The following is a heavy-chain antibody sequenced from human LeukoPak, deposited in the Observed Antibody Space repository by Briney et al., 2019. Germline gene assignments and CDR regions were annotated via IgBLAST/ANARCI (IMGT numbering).Heavy chain of an antibody. CDR1: GGSISSYF. D-gene: IGHD4-23*01. CDR2: IYTSGTT. J-gene: IGHJ4*02. Sequence: PSETLSLTCTVSGGSISSYFWTWIRQPAGKGLEWIGRIYTSGTTNYNPSLKSRVTMSVDTSKNQLSLNLTPVTAADTAIYYCARESTVVNRGIDYWGQGTLVTVSS. V-gene: IGHV4-4*07. CDR3: ARESTVVNRGIDY.